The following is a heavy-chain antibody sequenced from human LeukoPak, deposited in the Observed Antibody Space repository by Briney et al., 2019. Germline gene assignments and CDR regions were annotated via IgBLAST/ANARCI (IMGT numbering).Heavy chain of an antibody. J-gene: IGHJ4*02. CDR1: GFTFSSYG. CDR3: ARGPDFYDSNGSFDY. V-gene: IGHV3-33*08. D-gene: IGHD3-22*01. CDR2: IWYDGSNE. Sequence: GGSLGLSCAASGFTFSSYGMHWVRQAPTKGLEWVAVIWYDGSNEYYADSVKGRFTISRDNSKNTLYLQMNSLRAEDSAVYYCARGPDFYDSNGSFDYWGQGTLVTVSS.